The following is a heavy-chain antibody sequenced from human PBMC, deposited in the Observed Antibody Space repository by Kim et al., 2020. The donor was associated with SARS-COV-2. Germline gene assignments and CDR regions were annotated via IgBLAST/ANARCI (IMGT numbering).Heavy chain of an antibody. V-gene: IGHV3-21*01. D-gene: IGHD6-19*01. CDR3: ARGAGSSGWYYFDY. J-gene: IGHJ4*02. Sequence: ADSVKGRLTISRDNAKNSLYLQMNSLRAEDTAVYYCARGAGSSGWYYFDYWGQGTLVTVSS.